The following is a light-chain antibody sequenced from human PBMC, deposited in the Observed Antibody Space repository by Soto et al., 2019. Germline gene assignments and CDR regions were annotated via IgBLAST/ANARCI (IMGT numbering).Light chain of an antibody. CDR3: QHYNSYSSIS. Sequence: DIQMTQSPSTLSASVGDRVTITCRASQSISSWLAWYQQKPGKAPNLLIYKASSLESGVPSRFSGSGSGTEFTPTISSLQPDDFATYYCQHYNSYSSISFGQGTRLVIK. CDR1: QSISSW. J-gene: IGKJ5*01. V-gene: IGKV1-5*03. CDR2: KAS.